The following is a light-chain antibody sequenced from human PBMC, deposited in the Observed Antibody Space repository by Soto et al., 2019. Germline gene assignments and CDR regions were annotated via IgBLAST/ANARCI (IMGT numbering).Light chain of an antibody. V-gene: IGKV3-15*01. J-gene: IGKJ2*01. CDR1: NSVSSN. CDR2: GAS. CDR3: QQYNNWPPLYT. Sequence: EIVMTQSPATLSVSPGERATLSCRASNSVSSNLAWYPQKPGQAPRLRIYGASTRATGIPARFSGSGSGPEFTLTISSLPSEAFAVYYCQQYNNWPPLYTFGQGTKLEIK.